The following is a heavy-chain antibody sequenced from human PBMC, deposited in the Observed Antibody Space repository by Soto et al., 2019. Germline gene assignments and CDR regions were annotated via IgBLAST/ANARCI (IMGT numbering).Heavy chain of an antibody. CDR1: GGSISSYY. D-gene: IGHD2-2*01. V-gene: IGHV4-59*01. J-gene: IGHJ6*02. CDR3: ARVRCRNSSCYGYYYDGMDV. CDR2: IYNSGTT. Sequence: QVQLQESGPGLVKPSETLSLTCTVSGGSISSYYWTWVRQAPGKGLEWIGYIYNSGTTYYNPSLKSRVTISVDTSKNQFSLKLSSVTAADTAVYYCARVRCRNSSCYGYYYDGMDVWGQGTTVTVSS.